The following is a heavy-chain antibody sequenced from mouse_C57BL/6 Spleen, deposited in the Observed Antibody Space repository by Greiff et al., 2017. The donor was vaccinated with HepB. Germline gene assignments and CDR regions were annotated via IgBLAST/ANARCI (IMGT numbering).Heavy chain of an antibody. Sequence: EVKLQESGPGLVKPSQSLSLTCSVTGYSITSGYYWNWIRQFPGNKLEWMGYISYDGSNNYNPSLKNRISITRDTSKNQFFLKLNSVTTEDTATYYCARDDGNYFEGFAYWGQGTLVTVSA. V-gene: IGHV3-6*01. CDR1: GYSITSGYY. J-gene: IGHJ3*01. D-gene: IGHD2-1*01. CDR2: ISYDGSN. CDR3: ARDDGNYFEGFAY.